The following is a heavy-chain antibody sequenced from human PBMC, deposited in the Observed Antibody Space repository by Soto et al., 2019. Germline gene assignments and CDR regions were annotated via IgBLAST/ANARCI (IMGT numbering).Heavy chain of an antibody. CDR2: IYYSGST. V-gene: IGHV4-61*01. CDR1: GGSVSSGSYY. CDR3: ARNRGDSYGYYFDY. J-gene: IGHJ4*02. Sequence: SETLSLTCTVSGGSVSSGSYYWSWIRQPPGKGLEWIGYIYYSGSTNYNPSLKSRVTISVDTSKNQFSLKLSSVTAADTAVYYCARNRGDSYGYYFDYWGQGTLVTVDS. D-gene: IGHD5-18*01.